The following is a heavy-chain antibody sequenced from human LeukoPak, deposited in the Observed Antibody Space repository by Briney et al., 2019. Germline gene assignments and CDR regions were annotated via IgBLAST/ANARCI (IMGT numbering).Heavy chain of an antibody. CDR1: GFSFRSYA. CDR2: ISASGGNT. D-gene: IGHD6-6*01. Sequence: PGGSLRLSCAASGFSFRSYAMSWVRQAPGKGLEWVSTISASGGNTHYADSVKGRFTISRDNSKNTLYLQMNSLRAEDTALYYCAKESIPTYYFDYWGQGTLVTVPS. CDR3: AKESIPTYYFDY. J-gene: IGHJ4*02. V-gene: IGHV3-23*01.